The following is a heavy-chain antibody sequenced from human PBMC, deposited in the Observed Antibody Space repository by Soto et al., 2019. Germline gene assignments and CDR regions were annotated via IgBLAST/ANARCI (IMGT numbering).Heavy chain of an antibody. CDR1: GFTFSSYA. Sequence: GGSLRLSCAASGFTFSSYAMTWVRQTPGKGLEWVSGISGSGATTSYADSVKGRFTVSRDNSKNTLYLQMNSLRVEDTAVYYCAKLRYFDWSSYNWFEYWGQGTPVTVSS. CDR2: ISGSGATT. CDR3: AKLRYFDWSSYNWFEY. J-gene: IGHJ5*01. V-gene: IGHV3-23*01. D-gene: IGHD3-9*01.